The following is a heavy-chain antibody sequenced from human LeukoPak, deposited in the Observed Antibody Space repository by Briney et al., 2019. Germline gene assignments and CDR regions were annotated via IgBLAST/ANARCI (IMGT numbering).Heavy chain of an antibody. D-gene: IGHD3-3*01. CDR3: ARDQKITIFGVVTDYGVDV. CDR2: IIPIFGTA. J-gene: IGHJ6*02. CDR1: GGTFSSYA. Sequence: SVKVSCKASGGTFSSYAISWVRQAPGQGLEWMGGIIPIFGTANYAQKFQGRVTITADESTSTAYMELSSLRSEDTAVYYCARDQKITIFGVVTDYGVDVWGQGTTVTVSS. V-gene: IGHV1-69*13.